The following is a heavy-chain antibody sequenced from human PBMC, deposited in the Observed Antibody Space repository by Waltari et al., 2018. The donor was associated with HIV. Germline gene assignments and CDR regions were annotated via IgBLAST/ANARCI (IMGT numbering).Heavy chain of an antibody. V-gene: IGHV3-7*01. Sequence: ELQLGESGGGLVQPGGSLRLSCAASGFTFISYWLSCVGWAPGKGLECGAKVKRDGSDKYYVDCVNCRVSISRDNADNSPDLQMNSLRVAETAVCCCARRWFDGSGRKGNWCQGTLVTVSS. D-gene: IGHD3-10*01. CDR1: GFTFISYW. CDR3: ARRWFDGSGRKGN. J-gene: IGHJ4*02. CDR2: VKRDGSDK.